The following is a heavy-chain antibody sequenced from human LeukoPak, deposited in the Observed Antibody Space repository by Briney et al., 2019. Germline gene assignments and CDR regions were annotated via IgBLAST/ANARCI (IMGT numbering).Heavy chain of an antibody. CDR1: GFTFSNHG. V-gene: IGHV3-33*01. Sequence: GRSVRLFCAASGFTFSNHGMHWVRQAPGKGLEWVALIWYDGSNKEYAESVKGRFTISRDNSKNTLYLQMNSLRDEDTAVYYCARDQGTSTTAPKRQGRFDPWGQGTMVTVSS. D-gene: IGHD1-1*01. CDR3: ARDQGTSTTAPKRQGRFDP. J-gene: IGHJ5*02. CDR2: IWYDGSNK.